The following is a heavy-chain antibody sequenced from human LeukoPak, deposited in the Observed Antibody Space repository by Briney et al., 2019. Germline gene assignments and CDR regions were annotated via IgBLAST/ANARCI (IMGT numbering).Heavy chain of an antibody. CDR1: GFTFGGYA. CDR2: ISGSGGST. D-gene: IGHD1-14*01. Sequence: PGGSLRLSCAASGFTFGGYAMSWVRQAPGKGLEWVSAISGSGGSTYYVDSVKGRFTISRDKSKNTLYLQMNSLRAEDTAVYYCAKQTGYYYYYYMDVWGKGTTVTVSS. J-gene: IGHJ6*03. CDR3: AKQTGYYYYYYMDV. V-gene: IGHV3-23*01.